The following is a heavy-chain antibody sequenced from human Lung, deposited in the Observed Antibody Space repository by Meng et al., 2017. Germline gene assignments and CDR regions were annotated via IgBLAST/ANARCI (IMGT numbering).Heavy chain of an antibody. CDR1: GGSFSECY. J-gene: IGHJ4*02. CDR2: VNHSGST. Sequence: VQSRPGGAGPLETSEPLSPASVVSGGSFSECYWGWIRQPPGKGLEWIGEVNHSGSTNYTPSLESRATISVDTSQNNLSLKLSSVTAADSAVYYCARGPTTMAHDFDYWGQGTLVTVSS. D-gene: IGHD4-11*01. V-gene: IGHV4-34*01. CDR3: ARGPTTMAHDFDY.